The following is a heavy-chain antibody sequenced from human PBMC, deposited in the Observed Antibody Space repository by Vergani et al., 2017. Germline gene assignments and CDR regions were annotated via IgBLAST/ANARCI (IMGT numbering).Heavy chain of an antibody. CDR1: GGSFSDYY. V-gene: IGHV4-34*01. CDR2: VNHGGST. CDR3: ARGETQTDWFGP. J-gene: IGHJ5*02. Sequence: QVQLQEWGAGLLKPSETLSLTCGVSGGSFSDYYWSWIRQAPGMGLEWIGEVNHGGSTNYNPSLNGRVTIFVDKSKNLLSLRLNSVTAADTAVYYCARGETQTDWFGPWGQGTLVTVSS. D-gene: IGHD2-21*02.